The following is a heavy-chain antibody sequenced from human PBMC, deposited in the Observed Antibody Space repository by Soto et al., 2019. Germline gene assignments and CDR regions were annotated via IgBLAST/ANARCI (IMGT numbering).Heavy chain of an antibody. CDR1: GGSISSGGYS. CDR3: ARGRYYDSSGYSKYYFDY. J-gene: IGHJ4*02. Sequence: QLQLQESGSGLVKPSQTLSLTCAVSGGSISSGGYSWNWIRQPPMKGLEWIGYIYHSGSTYYNPSLKSRVTISVDKSKNQCSLKLSSVTAADTAVYSCARGRYYDSSGYSKYYFDYWGQGTLVTVSS. CDR2: IYHSGST. D-gene: IGHD3-22*01. V-gene: IGHV4-30-2*01.